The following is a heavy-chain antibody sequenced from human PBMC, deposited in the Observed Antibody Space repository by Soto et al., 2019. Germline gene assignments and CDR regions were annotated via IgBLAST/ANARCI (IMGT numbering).Heavy chain of an antibody. CDR3: ARDRGADAPIEF. CDR2: IWHDGLMK. V-gene: IGHV3-33*01. J-gene: IGHJ4*02. CDR1: RFTFSDYG. Sequence: QVQLVESGGGVVQPERSLRLSCVASRFTFSDYGMHWVRQAPGKGLEWVAVIWHDGLMKDYVDSVKGRFTVSRDNSKNTLYLQMNSLRVEDTATYYCARDRGADAPIEFWGQGTLVTVSS.